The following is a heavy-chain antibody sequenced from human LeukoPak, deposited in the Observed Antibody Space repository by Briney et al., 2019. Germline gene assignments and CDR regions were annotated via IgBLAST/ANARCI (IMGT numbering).Heavy chain of an antibody. CDR2: ISAYNGNT. CDR1: GYTFTSYG. J-gene: IGHJ4*02. Sequence: ASVKVSCKASGYTFTSYGISWVRQAPGQGLEWMGWISAYNGNTNYAQKLQGRVTMTEDTSTDTAYMELSSLRSEDTAVYYCAKGSLGQLYVSDYWAREPWSPSPQ. V-gene: IGHV1-18*01. CDR3: AKGSLGQLYVSDY. D-gene: IGHD3-10*02.